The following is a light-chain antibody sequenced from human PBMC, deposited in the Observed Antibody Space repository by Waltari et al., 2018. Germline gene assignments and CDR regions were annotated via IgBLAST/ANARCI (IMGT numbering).Light chain of an antibody. CDR3: QQRSNWPGFT. CDR2: DAS. Sequence: ELVLTQSPATPSLSPGESATPSCRASQSVSSYLAWYQQKPGQAPRLLIYDASNRATGIPARFSGSGSGTDFTLTISSLEPEDFAVYYCQQRSNWPGFTFGPGTKVDIK. V-gene: IGKV3-11*01. CDR1: QSVSSY. J-gene: IGKJ3*01.